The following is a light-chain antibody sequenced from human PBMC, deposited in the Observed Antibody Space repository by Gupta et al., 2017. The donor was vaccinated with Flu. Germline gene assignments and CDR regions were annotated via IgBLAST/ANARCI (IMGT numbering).Light chain of an antibody. Sequence: GERVTITCRASQFISNWLAWYQQKPGKAPKVLVHTASILHSGVPSRFSGSSSGTNFTLTISSLQPEDFAIYYCQQSNTFPGTFGQGTRVDLK. CDR2: TAS. J-gene: IGKJ1*01. V-gene: IGKV1-12*01. CDR3: QQSNTFPGT. CDR1: QFISNW.